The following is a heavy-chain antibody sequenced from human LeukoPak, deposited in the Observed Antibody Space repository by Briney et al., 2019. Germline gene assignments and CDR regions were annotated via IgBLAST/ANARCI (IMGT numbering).Heavy chain of an antibody. CDR3: ARPGIGYSYGHGFRY. CDR1: GGSITNYY. CDR2: IYGSGNT. D-gene: IGHD5-18*01. Sequence: SETLSLTCTVSGGSITNYYWSWIRQPAGKGVEWIGRIYGSGNTNYNPSLRSRVSMSVDTSKNQFSLKLSSVTAADTAVYYCARPGIGYSYGHGFRYWGQGTLVTVSS. V-gene: IGHV4-4*07. J-gene: IGHJ4*02.